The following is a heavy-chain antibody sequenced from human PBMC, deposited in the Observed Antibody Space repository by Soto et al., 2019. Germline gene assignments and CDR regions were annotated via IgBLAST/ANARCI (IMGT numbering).Heavy chain of an antibody. CDR2: IYYSGST. CDR3: ARHPLQDARSFAY. J-gene: IGHJ4*02. CDR1: GGSISSSSYY. Sequence: LSLTCTVSGGSISSSSYYWGWIRQPPGKGLEWLGSIYYSGSTYSNPSLKSQVTISVYTSQTQFSLKLSPVTAADTAVYYCARHPLQDARSFAYWGQVSLGTVS. V-gene: IGHV4-39*01. D-gene: IGHD1-1*01.